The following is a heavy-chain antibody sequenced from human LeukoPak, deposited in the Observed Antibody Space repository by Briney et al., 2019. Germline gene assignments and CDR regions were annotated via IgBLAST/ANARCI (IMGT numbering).Heavy chain of an antibody. V-gene: IGHV3-23*01. J-gene: IGHJ4*02. CDR1: GFTFSSYA. CDR2: ISGSGGST. Sequence: PGGSLRLSCAASGFTFSSYAMSWVCQAPGKGLEWVSAISGSGGSTYYADSVKGRFTISRDNSKNTLYLQMNSLRAEDTAVYYCAKELLETRIAAAGTTFDYWGQGTLVTVSS. D-gene: IGHD6-13*01. CDR3: AKELLETRIAAAGTTFDY.